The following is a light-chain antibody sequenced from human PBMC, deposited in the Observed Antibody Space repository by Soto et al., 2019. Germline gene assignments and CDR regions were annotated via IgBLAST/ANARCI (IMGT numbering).Light chain of an antibody. V-gene: IGKV3-11*01. J-gene: IGKJ5*01. CDR2: DAS. Sequence: EIVLTQSPATLSLSPGVRAILSCRDSQSVSSYLAWYQQKPGQAPRLLIYDASNRATGIPARFSGSGSGTDFTLTISSLEPEDFAVYYCQQRSNWPPITFGQGTRLEIK. CDR3: QQRSNWPPIT. CDR1: QSVSSY.